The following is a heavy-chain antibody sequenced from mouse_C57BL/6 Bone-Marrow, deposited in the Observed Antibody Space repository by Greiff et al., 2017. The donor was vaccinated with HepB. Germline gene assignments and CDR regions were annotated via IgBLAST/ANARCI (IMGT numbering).Heavy chain of an antibody. CDR3: DYYGSSYVYYAMDY. J-gene: IGHJ4*01. CDR2: IDPANGNT. CDR1: GFNIKNTY. D-gene: IGHD1-1*01. Sequence: VHVKQSVAELVRPGASVKLSCTASGFNIKNTYMHWVKQRPEQGLEWIGRIDPANGNTKYAPKFQGKATITANTSSNTAYLQLSSLTSEDTAIYYCDYYGSSYVYYAMDYWGQGTSVTVSS. V-gene: IGHV14-3*01.